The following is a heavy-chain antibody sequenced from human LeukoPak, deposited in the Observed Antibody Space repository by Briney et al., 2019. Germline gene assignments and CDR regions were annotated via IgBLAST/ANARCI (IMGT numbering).Heavy chain of an antibody. Sequence: SETLSLTCTVSGGSISSSSYYWGWIRQPPGKGLEWIGSIYYSGSTYYNPSLKSRVTISVDTSKNQFSLKLSSVTAADTAVYYCAREGKGTMDVWGKGTTVTVSS. J-gene: IGHJ6*03. CDR2: IYYSGST. CDR3: AREGKGTMDV. V-gene: IGHV4-39*07. D-gene: IGHD4-23*01. CDR1: GGSISSSSYY.